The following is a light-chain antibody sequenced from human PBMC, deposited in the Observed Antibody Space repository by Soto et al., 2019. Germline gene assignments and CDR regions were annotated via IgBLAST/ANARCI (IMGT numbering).Light chain of an antibody. J-gene: IGLJ2*01. CDR2: EVS. V-gene: IGLV2-14*01. Sequence: QSALTQPASVSGSPGQSITISCTGTSSDVGGYNYVSWYHQHPGKAPKLLIYEVSNRPSGVSNRFSGSKSGNTASLTISGLQAEDEADYFCASYTVSGTLIFGGGTKLTVL. CDR1: SSDVGGYNY. CDR3: ASYTVSGTLI.